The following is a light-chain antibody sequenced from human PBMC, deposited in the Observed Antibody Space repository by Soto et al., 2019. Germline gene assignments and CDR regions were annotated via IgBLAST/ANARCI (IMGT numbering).Light chain of an antibody. CDR1: ESVNRVY. J-gene: IGKJ3*01. Sequence: EIVLTQSPGTLSVSPGERATLSCRASESVNRVYLAWYQHKPGQAPRLLIFHASERATGIPDRFRGSGSGTDFTLTISRLEPEDFAVYYCQQYVTPPFTFGPGTKVDV. V-gene: IGKV3-20*01. CDR2: HAS. CDR3: QQYVTPPFT.